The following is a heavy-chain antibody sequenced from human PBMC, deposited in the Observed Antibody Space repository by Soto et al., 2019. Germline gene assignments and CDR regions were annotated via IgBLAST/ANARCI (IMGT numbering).Heavy chain of an antibody. Sequence: QITLKESGPTLVKPTQTLTLTCTFSGFSLSTTAVGVGWIRQPPGKALEWVALIYWDDYKPYSPSLKSRLTITKDTSKNQVVLTMTNMDPVDTATYYCAHIAYAWVLGGFDYWGQGTLVTASS. CDR2: IYWDDYK. J-gene: IGHJ4*02. CDR3: AHIAYAWVLGGFDY. D-gene: IGHD3-16*01. CDR1: GFSLSTTAVG. V-gene: IGHV2-5*02.